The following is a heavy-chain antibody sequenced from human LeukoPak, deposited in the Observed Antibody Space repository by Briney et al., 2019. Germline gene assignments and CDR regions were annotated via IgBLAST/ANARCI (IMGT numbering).Heavy chain of an antibody. CDR3: ARDPGDYVGNDAFDI. V-gene: IGHV1-69*13. D-gene: IGHD4-17*01. Sequence: SVKVSCKASGGTFSSYAISWVRQAPGQGLEWMGGIIPIFGTANYAQKFQGRVTITADESTSTAYMELSSLRSEDTAVYYCARDPGDYVGNDAFDIWGQGTMVTVSS. CDR2: IIPIFGTA. CDR1: GGTFSSYA. J-gene: IGHJ3*02.